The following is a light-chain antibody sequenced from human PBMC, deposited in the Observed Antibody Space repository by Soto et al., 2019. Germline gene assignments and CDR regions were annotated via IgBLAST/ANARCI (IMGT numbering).Light chain of an antibody. Sequence: DIQMTQSPSTLSASVGDRVTITCRASQSISTWLAWYQQKPGKAPNLLIYKASSLESGVPSRFSGSGSGTEFTLTINSLQPDDFATYYCQQYGRSWTFGQGTKVEI. CDR1: QSISTW. CDR3: QQYGRSWT. J-gene: IGKJ1*01. CDR2: KAS. V-gene: IGKV1-5*03.